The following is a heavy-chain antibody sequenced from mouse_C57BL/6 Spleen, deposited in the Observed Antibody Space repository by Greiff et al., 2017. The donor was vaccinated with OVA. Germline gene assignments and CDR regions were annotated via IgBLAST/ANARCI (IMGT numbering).Heavy chain of an antibody. Sequence: QVQLQQPGAELVKPGASVKLSCKASGYTFTSYWMHWVKQRPGQGLEWIGMIHPNSGSTNYNEKFKSKATLTVDKSSSTAYMQLSSLTSEDSAVYYGSTTVVEDDYFDYWGQGTTLTVSS. CDR3: STTVVEDDYFDY. CDR2: IHPNSGST. V-gene: IGHV1-64*01. CDR1: GYTFTSYW. J-gene: IGHJ2*01. D-gene: IGHD1-1*01.